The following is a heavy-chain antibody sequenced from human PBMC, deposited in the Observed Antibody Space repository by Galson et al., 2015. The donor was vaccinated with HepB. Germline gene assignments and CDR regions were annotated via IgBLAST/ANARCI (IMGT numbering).Heavy chain of an antibody. D-gene: IGHD3-10*01. Sequence: SVKVSCKASGYTFTTYCIHWVRQAPGQSLEWMGWINTDSGNTNYAQKFQGWVTMTRDTSISTAYMELSRLRSHDTAVYYCARAMGAYDYYGMDVWGQGTTVTVSS. V-gene: IGHV1-2*04. J-gene: IGHJ6*02. CDR1: GYTFTTYC. CDR2: INTDSGNT. CDR3: ARAMGAYDYYGMDV.